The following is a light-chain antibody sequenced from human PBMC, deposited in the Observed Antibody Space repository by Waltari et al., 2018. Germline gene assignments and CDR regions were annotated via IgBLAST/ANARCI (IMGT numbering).Light chain of an antibody. CDR1: SLRTSS. V-gene: IGLV3-19*01. Sequence: SSELTQDPAVSVALGQTVTITCQGASLRTSSASWYQQKSGQAPILVLFGKNKRPSGLPDRFSGYNSETTTSLTITGAQAEDEADYYCSSRDSSASHVLFAGGTKLTVL. CDR3: SSRDSSASHVL. CDR2: GKN. J-gene: IGLJ2*01.